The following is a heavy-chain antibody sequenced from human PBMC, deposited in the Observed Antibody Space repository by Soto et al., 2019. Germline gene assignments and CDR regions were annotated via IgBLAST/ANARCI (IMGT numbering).Heavy chain of an antibody. Sequence: EVQLVESGGGLVKPGGSLRLSCAASGFTFSSYSMNWVRQAPGKGLEWVSSISSSSSYIYYADSVKGRFTISRDNAKNSLYLQMNSLRAEDTAVYYCARANVDTAMVEVDYWGQGTLVTVSS. CDR2: ISSSSSYI. J-gene: IGHJ4*02. CDR3: ARANVDTAMVEVDY. V-gene: IGHV3-21*01. D-gene: IGHD5-18*01. CDR1: GFTFSSYS.